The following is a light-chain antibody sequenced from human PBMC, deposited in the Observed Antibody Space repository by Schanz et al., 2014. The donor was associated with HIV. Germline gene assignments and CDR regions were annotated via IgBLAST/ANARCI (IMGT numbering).Light chain of an antibody. CDR2: DVS. CDR1: SSDVGGYNY. Sequence: QSALTQPASVSGSPGQSITISCTGTSSDVGGYNYVAWYQQHAGKAPKLMIFDVSNRPSGVSYRFSGSKSGNTASLTISGLQADDEADYYCSSYTTSSTLVFGGGTKLTVL. J-gene: IGLJ2*01. V-gene: IGLV2-14*01. CDR3: SSYTTSSTLV.